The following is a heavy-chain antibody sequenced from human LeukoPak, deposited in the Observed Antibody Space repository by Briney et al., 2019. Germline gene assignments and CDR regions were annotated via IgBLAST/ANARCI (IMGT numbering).Heavy chain of an antibody. CDR2: IYSSGST. Sequence: SETLSLTCTVSGGSISSYYWSWIRQPPGKGLEWIGYIYSSGSTNYNPSLKSRVTMSVGTSKNQFSLKLSSVTAADTAVYYCVRLELQTSGCFDYWGQGTLVTVSS. J-gene: IGHJ4*02. CDR3: VRLELQTSGCFDY. D-gene: IGHD1-7*01. V-gene: IGHV4-4*09. CDR1: GGSISSYY.